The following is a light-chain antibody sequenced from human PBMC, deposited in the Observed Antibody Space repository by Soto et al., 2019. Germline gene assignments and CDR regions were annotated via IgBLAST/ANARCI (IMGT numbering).Light chain of an antibody. V-gene: IGKV1-39*01. Sequence: DIQMTQSPSSLSASVGDRVTITCRASQSISCYLNWYQQKPGKAPQLLIYAASSLPSGAPSGFSGSGSGTDFTLTIGSLRPEDFATYYCQQTYTTPWTFGQGTKVETK. CDR3: QQTYTTPWT. CDR1: QSISCY. J-gene: IGKJ1*01. CDR2: AAS.